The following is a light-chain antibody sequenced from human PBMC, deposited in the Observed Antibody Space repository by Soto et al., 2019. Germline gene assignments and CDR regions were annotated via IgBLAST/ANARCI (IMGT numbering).Light chain of an antibody. J-gene: IGLJ2*01. CDR1: SSSVGSNY. V-gene: IGLV1-47*01. CDR2: RND. CDR3: VTWDDSLSALV. Sequence: QAVLTQPPSASGTPGQRVTISCSRSSSSVGSNYVYWIQQIPGTAPKLLIYRNDQRPSGVPDRFSDSKSGTSASLAISGLRSEDEADYYCVTWDDSLSALVFGGGTKVTVL.